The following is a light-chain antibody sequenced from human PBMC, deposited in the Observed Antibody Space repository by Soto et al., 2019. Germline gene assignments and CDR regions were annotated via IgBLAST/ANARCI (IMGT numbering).Light chain of an antibody. CDR1: QTVRNTY. Sequence: EFALTQSPGTLSLSPGERATLSSRTSQTVRNTYLAWYQQKPGQAPRLLIYGASNRATGIPDRFSGGGSGTDFTLTISRLEPEDFAVYYCQQFSSYPLTFGGGTKVDIK. CDR2: GAS. J-gene: IGKJ4*01. CDR3: QQFSSYPLT. V-gene: IGKV3-20*01.